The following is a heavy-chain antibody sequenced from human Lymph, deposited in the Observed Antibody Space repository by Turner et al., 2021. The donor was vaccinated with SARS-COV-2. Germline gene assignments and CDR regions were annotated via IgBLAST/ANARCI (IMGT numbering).Heavy chain of an antibody. V-gene: IGHV4-39*01. Sequence: QLPLQESCPGLVKPSDTLSLTCTVSGGSSSWSSYYWGWIRQAPGKGLEWIGSIYYSGSTYYNPALKSRVTISVDTSKNQFSLKLSSVTAAETAVYYCTGGSPQGWYVHVFDYWGQGTLVTVSS. D-gene: IGHD6-19*01. CDR1: GGSSSWSSYY. J-gene: IGHJ4*02. CDR2: IYYSGST. CDR3: TGGSPQGWYVHVFDY.